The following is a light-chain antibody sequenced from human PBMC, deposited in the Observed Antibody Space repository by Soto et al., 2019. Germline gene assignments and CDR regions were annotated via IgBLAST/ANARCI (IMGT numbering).Light chain of an antibody. CDR1: QGISSY. Sequence: IQLTQSPSFLSASVGDRVTITCRASQGISSYLAWYQQKPGKAPKLLIYAASTLQSGVPSRFSGSGSGTEFTLTISSLQSEDFATYYCQQVNSYPITFGQGTRLEIK. CDR2: AAS. CDR3: QQVNSYPIT. V-gene: IGKV1-9*01. J-gene: IGKJ5*01.